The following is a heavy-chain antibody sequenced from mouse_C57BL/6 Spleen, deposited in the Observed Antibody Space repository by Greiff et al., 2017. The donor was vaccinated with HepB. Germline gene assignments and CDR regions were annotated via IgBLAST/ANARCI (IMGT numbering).Heavy chain of an antibody. CDR1: GYAFSSYW. J-gene: IGHJ3*01. CDR2: IYPGDGDT. V-gene: IGHV1-80*01. D-gene: IGHD1-1*01. Sequence: VQLQESGAELVKPGASVKISCKASGYAFSSYWMNWVKQRPGKGLEWIGQIYPGDGDTNYNGKFKGKATLTADKSSSTAYMQLSSLTSEDSAVYFCARKAYYGSSQFAYWGQGTLVTVSA. CDR3: ARKAYYGSSQFAY.